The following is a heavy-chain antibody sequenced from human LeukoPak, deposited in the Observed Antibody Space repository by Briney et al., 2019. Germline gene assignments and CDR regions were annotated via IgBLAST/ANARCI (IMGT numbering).Heavy chain of an antibody. CDR3: ATDFLGFDP. Sequence: ASVKVSCKVSGSTLTELSMHWVRQAPGEGLEWMGGFDPEDGEAIYAQKFQGRVTMTEDTSTDTVYMELSSLRSEDTAVYYCATDFLGFDPWGLGTLVTVSS. V-gene: IGHV1-24*01. CDR2: FDPEDGEA. D-gene: IGHD2/OR15-2a*01. J-gene: IGHJ5*02. CDR1: GSTLTELS.